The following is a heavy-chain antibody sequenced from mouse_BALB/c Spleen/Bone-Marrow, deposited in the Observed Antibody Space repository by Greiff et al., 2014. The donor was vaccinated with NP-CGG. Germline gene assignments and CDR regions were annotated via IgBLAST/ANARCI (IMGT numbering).Heavy chain of an antibody. J-gene: IGHJ1*01. CDR1: CYTFTIYW. V-gene: IGHV1-7*01. CDR2: INPITGYT. CDR3: ARADYYGSRYFDV. Sequence: QVQLKESGAELAKPGASVTMSCKASCYTFTIYWMPWGKQRPGQGLGWIGYINPITGYTDYNQNFKDKASLTADKSSSTAYMQLNSLTSDDSAVYYCARADYYGSRYFDVWGAGTTVTVSS. D-gene: IGHD1-1*01.